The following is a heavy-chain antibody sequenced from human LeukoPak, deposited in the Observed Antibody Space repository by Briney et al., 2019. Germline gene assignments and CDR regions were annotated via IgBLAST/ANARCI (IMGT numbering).Heavy chain of an antibody. CDR1: GFSFTNAW. CDR3: ATEYYGAYNY. J-gene: IGHJ4*02. CDR2: IKSKTDGGTT. D-gene: IGHD4-17*01. V-gene: IGHV3-15*01. Sequence: GESLRLSCAASGFSFTNAWMSWVRQAPGKGLEWVGRIKSKTDGGTTHYAAPVKDRFTISRDDSKDTLYLQMNSLKTEDIAVYYCATEYYGAYNYWGQGTLVTVSS.